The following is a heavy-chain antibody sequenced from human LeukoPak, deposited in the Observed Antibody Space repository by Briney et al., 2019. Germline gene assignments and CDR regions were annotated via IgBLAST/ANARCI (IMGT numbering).Heavy chain of an antibody. CDR2: IKSKTDGGTT. CDR1: GFTFTNAW. CDR3: TTDGRYCSGGRCYNYHY. V-gene: IGHV3-15*01. Sequence: GGSLRLSCAASGFTFTNAWMSWVRQAPGKGLDWVGRIKSKTDGGTTDYAAAVKGRFTISRDDSKNTLYLQMNSLKTEDTAVYYCTTDGRYCSGGRCYNYHYWGQGTLVTVSS. D-gene: IGHD2-15*01. J-gene: IGHJ4*02.